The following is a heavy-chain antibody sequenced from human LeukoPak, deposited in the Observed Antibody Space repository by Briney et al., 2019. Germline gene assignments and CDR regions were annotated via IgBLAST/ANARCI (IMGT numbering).Heavy chain of an antibody. V-gene: IGHV3-23*01. CDR1: GFTFSSYA. Sequence: GGSLRLSCAASGFTFSSYAMSWVRQAPGKGLEWVSAISGSGGSTYYADSVKGRFTISRDNSKNTLCLQMNSLRAEDTAVYYCAKPHYYGSGSYSYYYGMDVWGKGTTVTVSS. J-gene: IGHJ6*04. CDR3: AKPHYYGSGSYSYYYGMDV. D-gene: IGHD3-10*01. CDR2: ISGSGGST.